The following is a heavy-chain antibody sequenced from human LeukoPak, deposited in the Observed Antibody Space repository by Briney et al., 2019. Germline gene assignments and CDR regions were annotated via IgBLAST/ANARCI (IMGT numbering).Heavy chain of an antibody. CDR3: VGDGRDGYNRYFHH. D-gene: IGHD5-24*01. CDR1: GFTFSMSA. Sequence: GGSLRLSCSASGFTFSMSAMHWVRQAPGKGLQYVSVISGNGVSTSYADSVKGRFTISRDNSKNTVYLQMSSLRAEDTAVYYCVGDGRDGYNRYFHHWGQGTLVTVSS. CDR2: ISGNGVST. J-gene: IGHJ1*01. V-gene: IGHV3-64D*06.